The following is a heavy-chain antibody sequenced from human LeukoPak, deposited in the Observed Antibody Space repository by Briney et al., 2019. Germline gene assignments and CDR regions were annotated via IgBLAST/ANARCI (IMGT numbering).Heavy chain of an antibody. V-gene: IGHV4-38-2*02. CDR2: IYHSGST. CDR1: GYSISSGYY. CDR3: ARGRSGYCSGGSCYSYYYYYMDV. D-gene: IGHD2-15*01. Sequence: SETLSLTCTVSGYSISSGYYWGWIRQPPGKGLEWIGSIYHSGSTYYNPSLKSRVTISVDTSKNQFSLKLSSVTAADTAVYYCARGRSGYCSGGSCYSYYYYYMDVWGKGTTVTISS. J-gene: IGHJ6*03.